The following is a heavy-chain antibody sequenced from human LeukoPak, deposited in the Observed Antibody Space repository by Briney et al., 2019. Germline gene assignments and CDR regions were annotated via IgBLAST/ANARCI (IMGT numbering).Heavy chain of an antibody. D-gene: IGHD4-23*01. V-gene: IGHV3-30*03. CDR3: ARVYGGPFDL. CDR2: ISCDGSNK. Sequence: GGSLRLSCAASGFTFSSYGMHWVRQAPGKGLEWVAVISCDGSNKYYADSVKGRFTISRDNSENTLHLQMHSLRAEDTAMYYCARVYGGPFDLWGQGNLVTVSS. J-gene: IGHJ4*02. CDR1: GFTFSSYG.